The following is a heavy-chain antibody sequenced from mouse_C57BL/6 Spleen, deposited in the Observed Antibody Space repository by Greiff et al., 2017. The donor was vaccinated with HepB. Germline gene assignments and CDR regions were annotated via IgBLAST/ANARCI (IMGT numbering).Heavy chain of an antibody. J-gene: IGHJ3*01. CDR3: ARDGTGPAWFAY. V-gene: IGHV5-4*01. Sequence: EVKLVESGGGLVKPGGSLKLSCAASGFTFSSYAMSWVRQTPEKRLEWVATISDGGSYTYYPDNVKGRFTISRDNAKNNLYLQMSHLKSEDTAMYYCARDGTGPAWFAYWGQGTLVTVSA. CDR2: ISDGGSYT. D-gene: IGHD4-1*01. CDR1: GFTFSSYA.